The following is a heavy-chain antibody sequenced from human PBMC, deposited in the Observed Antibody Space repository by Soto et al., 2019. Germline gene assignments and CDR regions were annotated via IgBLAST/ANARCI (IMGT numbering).Heavy chain of an antibody. J-gene: IGHJ4*02. Sequence: LSETPALLWTGPGGPISSVANYLGWIRQPEGKGLEWIGSIYYSGSTYYNPSLKSRVTISVDTSKNQFSLKLSSVTAADTAVYYCARHYGHCGSLVGYWGQGTLVTVSS. CDR2: IYYSGST. V-gene: IGHV4-39*01. CDR3: ARHYGHCGSLVGY. D-gene: IGHD3-16*01. CDR1: GGPISSVANY.